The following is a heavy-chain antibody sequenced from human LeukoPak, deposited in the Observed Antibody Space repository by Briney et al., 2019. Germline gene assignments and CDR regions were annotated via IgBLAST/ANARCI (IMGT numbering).Heavy chain of an antibody. CDR1: GYTFTIYG. J-gene: IGHJ6*02. Sequence: ASVTVSFKASGYTFTIYGISWVRQAPGQGLEWMGWISAYNGNTNYSQKLQGRVTMTTDTSTSTAYMELRSLRSDDTAVYYCARDSPYYYDSSGYYYYGMDVWGQGTTVTVSS. D-gene: IGHD3-22*01. CDR3: ARDSPYYYDSSGYYYYGMDV. CDR2: ISAYNGNT. V-gene: IGHV1-18*01.